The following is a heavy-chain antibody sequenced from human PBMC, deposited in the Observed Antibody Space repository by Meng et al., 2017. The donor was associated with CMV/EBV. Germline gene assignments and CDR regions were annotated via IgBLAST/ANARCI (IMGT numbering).Heavy chain of an antibody. V-gene: IGHV3-11*01. CDR1: GFTFSDYY. CDR2: ISSSGSTI. J-gene: IGHJ4*02. Sequence: GESLKIPCAASGFTFSDYYMSWIRQAPGKGMEWVSYISSSGSTIYYADSVKGRFTISRDNAKNSLYLQMNSLRAEDTAVYYCARQGIAVSPDGPFDYWGQGTLVTVSS. D-gene: IGHD6-19*01. CDR3: ARQGIAVSPDGPFDY.